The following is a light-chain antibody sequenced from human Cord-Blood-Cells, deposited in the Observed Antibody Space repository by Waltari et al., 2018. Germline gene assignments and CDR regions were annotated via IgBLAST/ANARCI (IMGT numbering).Light chain of an antibody. CDR2: GAS. CDR1: QRVSSSY. J-gene: IGKJ1*01. Sequence: EIVLTQSPGTLSLSPGERATLSCRASQRVSSSYLAWYQQKPGQAPRPLNYGASSRATGIPDRFSGSGSGTDFTLTISRLEPEDFAVYYCQQYGSSPVTFGQGTKVEIK. CDR3: QQYGSSPVT. V-gene: IGKV3-20*01.